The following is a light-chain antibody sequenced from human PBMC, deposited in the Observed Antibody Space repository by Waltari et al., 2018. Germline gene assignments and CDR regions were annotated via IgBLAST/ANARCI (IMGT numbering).Light chain of an antibody. V-gene: IGLV2-14*03. J-gene: IGLJ3*02. CDR2: DVT. CDR1: SSDVGAFAS. CDR3: TSYTSSSTFV. Sequence: QSALTQPASVSGSPGQSITISCTGTSSDVGAFASVSWYQHHPVKAPKLMIYDVTKRPSGVSYRFAGSKSGTTASLAISGLQAEDEAHYYCTSYTSSSTFVFGGGTSLTVL.